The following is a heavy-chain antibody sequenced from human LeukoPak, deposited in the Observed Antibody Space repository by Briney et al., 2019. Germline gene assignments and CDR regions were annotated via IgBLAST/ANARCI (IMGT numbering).Heavy chain of an antibody. D-gene: IGHD2-15*01. V-gene: IGHV1-18*01. CDR3: ARQPYCSGGSCYSDY. CDR2: ISAYNGNT. CDR1: GYXFTSYG. Sequence: ASVKVSCKASGYXFTSYGISWVRQAPGQGLEWMGWISAYNGNTNYAQKLQGRVTMTTDTSTSTAYMELRSLRSDDTAVYYCARQPYCSGGSCYSDYWGQGTLVTVSS. J-gene: IGHJ4*02.